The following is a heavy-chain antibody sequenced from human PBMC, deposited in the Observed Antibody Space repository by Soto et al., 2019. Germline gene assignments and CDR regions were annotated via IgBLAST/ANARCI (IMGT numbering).Heavy chain of an antibody. CDR1: GFSLSTSGVG. J-gene: IGHJ4*02. Sequence: QITLKESGPTLVKPTQTLTLTCTFSGFSLSTSGVGVGWIRQPPGKALEWLALIYWDDDKRYSPSLKSRLTIATDYSRXQVVLTMTNMDPVDTATYYCAHIVFFRTAAMHFDYWGQGTLVTVSS. D-gene: IGHD2-2*01. V-gene: IGHV2-5*02. CDR2: IYWDDDK. CDR3: AHIVFFRTAAMHFDY.